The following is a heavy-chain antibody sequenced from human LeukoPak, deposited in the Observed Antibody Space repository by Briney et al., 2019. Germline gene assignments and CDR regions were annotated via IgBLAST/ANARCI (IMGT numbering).Heavy chain of an antibody. CDR1: GFTLSSHA. CDR2: TSNDGTLK. Sequence: GGSLRLSCAASGFTLSSHAMEWVRQAPGKGLEWVAVTSNDGTLKNYADSVKGRFTISSDISKNTMYLRMDSLRTEDTAVYYCARDKYDVLTRSDYFDYWGQGTLVTVSS. V-gene: IGHV3-30-3*01. J-gene: IGHJ4*02. D-gene: IGHD3-9*01. CDR3: ARDKYDVLTRSDYFDY.